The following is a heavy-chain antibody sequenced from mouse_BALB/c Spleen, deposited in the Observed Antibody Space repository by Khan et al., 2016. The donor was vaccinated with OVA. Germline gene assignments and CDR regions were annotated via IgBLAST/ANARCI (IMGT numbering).Heavy chain of an antibody. CDR3: ARGLVDV. V-gene: IGHV1-26*01. J-gene: IGHJ1*01. CDR1: GFTFTDYY. CDR2: INPNNGDT. Sequence: EVQLQQSGPELVKPGASVRMSCKASGFTFTDYYMKWMKQSHGKSLEWIGDINPNNGDTFYNQKFKGKATLTVDKSSSTAYMQLNSLTAADSAVYCCARGLVDVWGAGTSVTVSS.